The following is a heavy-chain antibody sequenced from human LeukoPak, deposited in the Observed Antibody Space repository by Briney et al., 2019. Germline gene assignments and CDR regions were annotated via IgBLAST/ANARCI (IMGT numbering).Heavy chain of an antibody. V-gene: IGHV3-23*01. CDR1: GLTFSNYA. J-gene: IGHJ4*02. CDR2: ISHTGDDT. CDR3: AKPPYTNDNYY. Sequence: GGSLRLSCAASGLTFSNYAMNWVRQAPGKGLEWVSAISHTGDDTYYADSVRGRFTISRDNSKNTLYLQMNSLRAEDTAIYYCAKPPYTNDNYYWSQGTLVTVSS. D-gene: IGHD2-2*02.